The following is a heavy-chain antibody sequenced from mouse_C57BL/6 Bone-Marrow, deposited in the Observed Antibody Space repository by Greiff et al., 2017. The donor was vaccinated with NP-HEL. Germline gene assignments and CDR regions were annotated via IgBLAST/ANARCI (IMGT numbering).Heavy chain of an antibody. CDR1: GYTFTGYW. J-gene: IGHJ3*01. V-gene: IGHV1-9*01. Sequence: QVQLQQSGAELMKPGASVKLSCKATGYTFTGYWIEWVKQRPGHGLEWIGEILPGSGSTNYNEKFKGKATFTAATSSNTAYMQLSSLTTEDSAIYDCARRGGGDGSSSFAYWGQGTLVTVSA. CDR2: ILPGSGST. CDR3: ARRGGGDGSSSFAY. D-gene: IGHD1-1*01.